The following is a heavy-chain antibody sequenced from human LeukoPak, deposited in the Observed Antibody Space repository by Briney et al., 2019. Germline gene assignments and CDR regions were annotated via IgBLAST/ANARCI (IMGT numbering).Heavy chain of an antibody. V-gene: IGHV4-34*01. J-gene: IGHJ4*02. CDR2: INHSGST. CDR3: ARGSDTWGPFDY. CDR1: GGSFSGYY. Sequence: SETLSLTCAVYGGSFSGYYWGWIRQPPGKGLEWIGEINHSGSTNYNPSLKSRVTISVDTSKNQFSLKLSSVTAADTAVYYCARGSDTWGPFDYWGQGTLVTVSS. D-gene: IGHD3-16*01.